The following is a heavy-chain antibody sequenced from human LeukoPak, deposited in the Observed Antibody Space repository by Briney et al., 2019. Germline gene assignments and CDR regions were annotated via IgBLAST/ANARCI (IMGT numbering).Heavy chain of an antibody. J-gene: IGHJ6*03. CDR1: GYTFTSYY. CDR3: TRATIFGVVEHYYYMDV. CDR2: LNPSGGST. D-gene: IGHD3-3*01. V-gene: IGHV1-46*03. Sequence: ASVKVSCKASGYTFTSYYIHWVRQAPGQGLEWMGILNPSGGSTSYAQKFQGRVTMTRDTSTSTVYMELSSLRSDDTAVYYCTRATIFGVVEHYYYMDVWGKGTTVTVSS.